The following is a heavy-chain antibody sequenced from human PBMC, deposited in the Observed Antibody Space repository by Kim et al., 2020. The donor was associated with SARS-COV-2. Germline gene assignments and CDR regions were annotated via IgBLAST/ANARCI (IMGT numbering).Heavy chain of an antibody. CDR1: GYTFTSYD. CDR2: MNPNSGNT. CDR3: AREKWELLIPYYGMDV. D-gene: IGHD1-26*01. V-gene: IGHV1-8*01. Sequence: ASVKVSCKASGYTFTSYDINWVRQATGQGLEWMGWMNPNSGNTGYAQKFQGRVTMTRNTSISTAYMELSSLRSEDTAVYYCAREKWELLIPYYGMDVWGQGTTVTVSS. J-gene: IGHJ6*02.